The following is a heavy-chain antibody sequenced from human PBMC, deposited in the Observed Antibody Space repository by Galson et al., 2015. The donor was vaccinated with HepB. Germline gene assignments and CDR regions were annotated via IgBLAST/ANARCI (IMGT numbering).Heavy chain of an antibody. V-gene: IGHV4-39*01. CDR1: GGSIVTSSHY. CDR3: VRPRYCSSATCTAAFDF. J-gene: IGHJ4*02. Sequence: ETLSLTCTVSGGSIVTSSHYWGWVRQPPGKGLEWIGRIYHDGSTLYKTSLKSRISMSVDTSKSQLALKVNSVTAADTALYYCVRPRYCSSATCTAAFDFWGQGILVTVSS. CDR2: IYHDGST. D-gene: IGHD2-2*01.